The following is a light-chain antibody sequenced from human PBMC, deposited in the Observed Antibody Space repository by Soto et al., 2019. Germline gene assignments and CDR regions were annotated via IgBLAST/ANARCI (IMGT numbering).Light chain of an antibody. Sequence: EIVLTQSPATLSLSPGERATLSCRASQSVSSYLAWYQQKPGQAPRLLIYDASNRATGIPARFSGSGSGTDFTLTISLLETEDFAVYYYQQRSNWPPTFGQGTKLEIK. J-gene: IGKJ2*01. CDR1: QSVSSY. V-gene: IGKV3-11*01. CDR2: DAS. CDR3: QQRSNWPPT.